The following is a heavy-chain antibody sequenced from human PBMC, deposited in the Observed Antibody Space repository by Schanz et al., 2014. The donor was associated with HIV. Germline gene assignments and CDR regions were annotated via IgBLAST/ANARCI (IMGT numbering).Heavy chain of an antibody. CDR1: GFTFSSYG. J-gene: IGHJ6*02. Sequence: QVQLVESGGGVVQPGRSLRLSCAASGFTFSSYGMHWVRQAPGEGLEWVAVIWYDGSDQYYADSVKGRFTISRDNSKNTLFLQMNSLRGEDTAVYYCARVANWDYYGMDVWGRGTTVTVSS. CDR2: IWYDGSDQ. D-gene: IGHD3-16*01. V-gene: IGHV3-33*01. CDR3: ARVANWDYYGMDV.